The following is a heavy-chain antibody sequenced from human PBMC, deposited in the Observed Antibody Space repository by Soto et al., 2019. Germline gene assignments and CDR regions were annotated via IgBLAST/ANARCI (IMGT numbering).Heavy chain of an antibody. Sequence: QVQLVESGGGVVQPGRSLRLSCAASGFTFSSYGMHWVRQAPGTGLEGVAVIWYDGSNKYYADSVKGRFTISRDNTKNTLYLEMHGPGAEGTAVYYWARDRWYYYCSGSGGMDYGGEGTMVMVSS. CDR2: IWYDGSNK. CDR3: ARDRWYYYCSGSGGMDY. CDR1: GFTFSSYG. J-gene: IGHJ4*02. D-gene: IGHD3-10*01. V-gene: IGHV3-33*01.